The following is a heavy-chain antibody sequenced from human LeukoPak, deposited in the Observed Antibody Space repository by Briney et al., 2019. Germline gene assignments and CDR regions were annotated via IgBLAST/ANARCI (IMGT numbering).Heavy chain of an antibody. D-gene: IGHD1-26*01. CDR3: ARDRNSGSYFDY. CDR1: GFTFSSYA. Sequence: GGSLRLSCAASGFTFSSYAMSWVRQAPGKGLEWVSTISGSGSNTYYADSVKGRFTISRDNSKNTLYLQMNSLRAEDTAVYYCARDRNSGSYFDYWGQGTLVTVSS. CDR2: ISGSGSNT. J-gene: IGHJ4*02. V-gene: IGHV3-23*01.